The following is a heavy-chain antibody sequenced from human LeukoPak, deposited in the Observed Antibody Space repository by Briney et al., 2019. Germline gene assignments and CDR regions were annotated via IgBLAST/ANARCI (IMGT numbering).Heavy chain of an antibody. CDR3: AREIYGSGPFDY. J-gene: IGHJ4*02. V-gene: IGHV3-66*01. CDR1: GFTVSSNY. D-gene: IGHD3-10*01. CDR2: IYSGGST. Sequence: GGSLRLSCAASGFTVSSNYMSWVRQAPGKGPEWVSVIYSGGSTYYADSVKGRFTISRDNSKNTLYLQMNSLRAEDTAVYYCAREIYGSGPFDYWGQGTLVTVSS.